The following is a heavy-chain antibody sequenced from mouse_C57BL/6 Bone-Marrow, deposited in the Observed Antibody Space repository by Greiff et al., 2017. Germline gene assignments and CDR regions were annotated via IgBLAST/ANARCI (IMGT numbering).Heavy chain of an antibody. CDR2: INPSTGGT. CDR3: ARRCSGEAMDY. V-gene: IGHV1-42*01. CDR1: GYSFTGYY. D-gene: IGHD1-1*01. Sequence: VQLQQSGPELVKPGASVKISCKASGYSFTGYYMNWVKQSPEKSLEWIGEINPSTGGTTYNQKFKAKATLTVDKSSSTAYMQLKSLTSEDSAVYYCARRCSGEAMDYWGQGTSVTVSS. J-gene: IGHJ4*01.